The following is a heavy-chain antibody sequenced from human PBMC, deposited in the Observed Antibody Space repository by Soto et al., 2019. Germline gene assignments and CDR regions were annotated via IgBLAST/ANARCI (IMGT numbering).Heavy chain of an antibody. CDR3: ARGRGDTAMAWYY. D-gene: IGHD5-18*01. CDR2: IYYSGST. CDR1: GGSISSYY. V-gene: IGHV4-59*01. Sequence: QVQLQESGPGLVKPSETLSLTCTVSGGSISSYYWSWIRQSQGKGLEWIGYIYYSGSTKYNPSLKSRVTISVDTSKNQFSLKLSSVTAADTAVYYCARGRGDTAMAWYYWGQGTLVTVSS. J-gene: IGHJ4*02.